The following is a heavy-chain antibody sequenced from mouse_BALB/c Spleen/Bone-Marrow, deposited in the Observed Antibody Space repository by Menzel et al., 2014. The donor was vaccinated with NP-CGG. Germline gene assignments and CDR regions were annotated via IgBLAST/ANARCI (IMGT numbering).Heavy chain of an antibody. J-gene: IGHJ2*01. CDR1: GSNIKDTF. CDR2: IDPANGNT. V-gene: IGHV14-3*02. CDR3: TRGEDY. Sequence: DVKLVESGAELVKPGASVKLSCTGSGSNIKDTFMHWVKQRPEQGLEWIGRIDPANGNTKYDPKFQGKATITADTSSNTAYLHLTSLTSEDTAVYYCTRGEDYWGQGTTLAVSS.